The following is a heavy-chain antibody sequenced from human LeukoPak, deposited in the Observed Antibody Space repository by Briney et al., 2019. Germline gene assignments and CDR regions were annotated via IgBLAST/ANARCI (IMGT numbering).Heavy chain of an antibody. CDR1: GGSISSYY. CDR2: IYNSGST. V-gene: IGHV4-59*01. Sequence: PSETLSLTCTVSGGSISSYYWNWLRQPPGKGLEWIGYIYNSGSTNYNPSLTSRVTISVDTSKNQFSLKLSSVTAADTAVYYCARKGGSFDYWGQGTLVTVSP. CDR3: ARKGGSFDY. D-gene: IGHD1-26*01. J-gene: IGHJ4*02.